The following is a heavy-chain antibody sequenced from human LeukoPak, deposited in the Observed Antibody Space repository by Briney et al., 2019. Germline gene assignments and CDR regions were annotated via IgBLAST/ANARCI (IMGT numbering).Heavy chain of an antibody. J-gene: IGHJ3*02. D-gene: IGHD2-15*01. V-gene: IGHV4-39*07. Sequence: SETLSLTCTVSGGSISSSSYHWNWIRQPPGKGLEWIGSIYYSGSTDCKPSLKSRVTISVDTSKNQFSLKLSSVTAADTAVYYCARGKDVVDAFDIWGQGTMVTVSS. CDR3: ARGKDVVDAFDI. CDR1: GGSISSSSYH. CDR2: IYYSGST.